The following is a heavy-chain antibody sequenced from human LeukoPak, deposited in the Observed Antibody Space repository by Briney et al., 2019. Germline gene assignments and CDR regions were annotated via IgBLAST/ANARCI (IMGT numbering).Heavy chain of an antibody. CDR1: GFTFSNAW. CDR3: TTENMNDGGFDY. V-gene: IGHV3-15*01. D-gene: IGHD1-1*01. Sequence: PGGSLRLSCAASGFTFSNAWMSWVRQTPGKGLEWAGRIKSKTDGGTTDYAAPVKGRFTISRDDSKNTLYLQMNSLKTEDTAVYYCTTENMNDGGFDYWGQGTLVTVSS. CDR2: IKSKTDGGTT. J-gene: IGHJ4*02.